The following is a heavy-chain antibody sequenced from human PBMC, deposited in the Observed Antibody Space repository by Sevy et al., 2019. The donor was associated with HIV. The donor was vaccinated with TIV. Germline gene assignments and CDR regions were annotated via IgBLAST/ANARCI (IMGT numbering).Heavy chain of an antibody. D-gene: IGHD3-3*01. Sequence: ASVKVSCKASAFTFSTSAVQWVRQSRGQRLEWIGWIVVGSGSTNYAQKFQGRVTFTRDMSTNTAYMEMSSLRSDDTAVYYCAATTDTIFGVVLMNNWFDPWVQGTLVTVSS. V-gene: IGHV1-58*01. J-gene: IGHJ5*02. CDR2: IVVGSGST. CDR3: AATTDTIFGVVLMNNWFDP. CDR1: AFTFSTSA.